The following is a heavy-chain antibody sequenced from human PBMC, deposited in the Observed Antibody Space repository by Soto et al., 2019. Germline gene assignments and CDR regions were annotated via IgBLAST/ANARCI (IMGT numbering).Heavy chain of an antibody. V-gene: IGHV3-23*01. J-gene: IGHJ6*03. CDR1: GFTFSSYA. D-gene: IGHD3-3*01. CDR2: ISGSGGST. Sequence: GGSLRLSCAASGFTFSSYAMSWVRQAPGKGLEWVSAISGSGGSTYYADSVKGRFTISRDNSKNTLYLQMNSLRAEDTAVYYCAFWGEYYDFQYYYYYMDVWGKGTTVTVSS. CDR3: AFWGEYYDFQYYYYYMDV.